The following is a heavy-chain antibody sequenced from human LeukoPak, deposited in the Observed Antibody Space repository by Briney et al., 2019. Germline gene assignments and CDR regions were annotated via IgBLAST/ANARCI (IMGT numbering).Heavy chain of an antibody. CDR2: IYYSGST. CDR1: GGSISSYY. CDR3: ARRGSSGYYHVDY. V-gene: IGHV4-59*12. J-gene: IGHJ4*02. D-gene: IGHD3-22*01. Sequence: SETLSLTCTVSGGSISSYYWSWIRQPPGKGLEWIGYIYYSGSTNYNPSLKSRVTISVDTSKIQFSLKLSSVTAADTAVYYCARRGSSGYYHVDYWGQGTLVTVSS.